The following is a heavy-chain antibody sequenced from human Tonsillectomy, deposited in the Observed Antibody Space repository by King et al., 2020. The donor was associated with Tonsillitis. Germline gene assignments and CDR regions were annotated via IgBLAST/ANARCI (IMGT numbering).Heavy chain of an antibody. Sequence: DVQLVESGGGLVKPGGSLRLSCAASGFTFSYYTMNWVRQAPGKGLEWVSSIGSSSNYIYYADSVKGRFTISRDNAKNSLYLQMNSLRAEDTAVYYCARVPYGDPTYFYFYMDVGGKGTTVPVPS. D-gene: IGHD4-17*01. CDR1: GFTFSYYT. V-gene: IGHV3-21*01. CDR2: IGSSSNYI. J-gene: IGHJ6*03. CDR3: ARVPYGDPTYFYFYMDV.